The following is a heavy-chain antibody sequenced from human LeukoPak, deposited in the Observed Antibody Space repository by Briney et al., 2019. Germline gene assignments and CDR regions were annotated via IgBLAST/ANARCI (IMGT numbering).Heavy chain of an antibody. CDR2: IYSGGST. CDR1: GFTVSSNY. V-gene: IGHV3-53*01. CDR3: ASTLGYCSSSSCYYVRFDY. D-gene: IGHD2-2*01. J-gene: IGHJ4*02. Sequence: GGSLRLSCAASGFTVSSNYMSWVRQAPGKGLEWVSVIYSGGSTYYADSVKGRFTISRDNSKNTLYLQMNSLRAEDTAVYYCASTLGYCSSSSCYYVRFDYWGQGTLVTVSS.